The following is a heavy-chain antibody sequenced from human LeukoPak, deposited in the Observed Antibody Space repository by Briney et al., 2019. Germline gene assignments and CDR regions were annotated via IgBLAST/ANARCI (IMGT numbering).Heavy chain of an antibody. CDR1: GYTFTGYY. V-gene: IGHV1-2*02. CDR3: ARDAPRITMVRGVPIY. D-gene: IGHD3-10*01. Sequence: GTSVKVSCKAPGYTFTGYYMHWVRQAPGQGLEWMGWINPNSGGTNYAQKFQGRVTMTRDTSISTAYMELSRLRSDDTAVYYCARDAPRITMVRGVPIYWGQGTLVTVSS. J-gene: IGHJ4*02. CDR2: INPNSGGT.